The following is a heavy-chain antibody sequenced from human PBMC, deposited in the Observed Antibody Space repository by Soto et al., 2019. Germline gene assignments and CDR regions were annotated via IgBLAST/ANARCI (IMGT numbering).Heavy chain of an antibody. J-gene: IGHJ4*02. CDR1: VGSMSSNY. D-gene: IGHD3-16*01. V-gene: IGHV4-59*01. CDR3: ARGGSHSDFFDH. CDR2: IYYTAST. Sequence: SETLSLTCTVSVGSMSSNYWPWIRQSPGKGLEWIGYIYYTASTIYNPSLQSRVTISLYTSKNQFSLRLTYVTSAYTAGYYYARGGSHSDFFDHWGQGAQVTVSS.